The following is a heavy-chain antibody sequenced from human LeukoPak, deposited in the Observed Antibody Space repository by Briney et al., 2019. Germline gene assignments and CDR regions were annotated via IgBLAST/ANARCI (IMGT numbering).Heavy chain of an antibody. J-gene: IGHJ4*02. V-gene: IGHV4-39*07. D-gene: IGHD3-9*01. CDR3: ARVSDWSNEYYFDY. Sequence: SETLSLTCTVSGGSISSGSYYWSWIRQPAGKGLEWIGSIYYSGSTYYNPSLKSRVTISVDTSKNQFSLKLSSVTAADTAVYYCARVSDWSNEYYFDYWGQGTLVTVSS. CDR2: IYYSGST. CDR1: GGSISSGSYY.